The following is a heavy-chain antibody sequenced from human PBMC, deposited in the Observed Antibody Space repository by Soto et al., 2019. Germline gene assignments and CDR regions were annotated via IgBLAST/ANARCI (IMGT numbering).Heavy chain of an antibody. V-gene: IGHV3-23*01. CDR1: GFTFSSYA. J-gene: IGHJ6*02. CDR3: AKGESILYCSSTSCRTPYYYYYGMDV. CDR2: ISGSGGST. Sequence: GGSLRLSCAASGFTFSSYAMSWVRQAPGKGLEWVSAISGSGGSTYYADSVKGRFTISRDNSKNTLYLQMNSLRAEDTAVYYCAKGESILYCSSTSCRTPYYYYYGMDVWGQGTTVTVSS. D-gene: IGHD2-2*01.